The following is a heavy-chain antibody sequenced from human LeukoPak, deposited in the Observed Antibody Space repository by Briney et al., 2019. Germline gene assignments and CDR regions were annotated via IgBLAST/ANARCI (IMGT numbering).Heavy chain of an antibody. V-gene: IGHV1-18*04. CDR3: ARDEDIVAGPGAINYFDY. CDR1: GYTFTSFG. J-gene: IGHJ4*02. D-gene: IGHD2-2*02. Sequence: ASVKVSCKASGYTFTSFGISWVRQAPGQGLEWMGWISVYNGNTKYPQNLHDRVTITADTSTRTAYMELRSLISDDTAVYYCARDEDIVAGPGAINYFDYWGQGTLVTVSS. CDR2: ISVYNGNT.